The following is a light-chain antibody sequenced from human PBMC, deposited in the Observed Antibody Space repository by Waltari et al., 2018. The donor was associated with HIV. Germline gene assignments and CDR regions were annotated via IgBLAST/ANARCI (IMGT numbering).Light chain of an antibody. J-gene: IGLJ3*02. CDR1: RSNIGAGYD. V-gene: IGLV1-40*01. CDR3: QSYDISLSAV. Sequence: QSVLTQSPSVSGAPGQRVTISCTGSRSNIGAGYDVHWYQHLPGTAPKLLIYGNNNRPSGVPDRFSGSKSGTSASLAITGLQAEDEADYYCQSYDISLSAVFGGGTKLTVL. CDR2: GNN.